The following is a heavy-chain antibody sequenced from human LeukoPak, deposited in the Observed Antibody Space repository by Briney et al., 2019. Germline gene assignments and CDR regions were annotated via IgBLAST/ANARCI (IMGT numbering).Heavy chain of an antibody. CDR3: ARVSRSVAAGAY. V-gene: IGHV3-7*01. CDR1: GLTFSSYW. J-gene: IGHJ4*02. CDR2: IKQDGSEK. Sequence: GGPLRLSCVASGLTFSSYWMTWVRQAPGKGLEWVANIKQDGSEKYYVDSVKGRFTISRDNAKNSLYLQMNSLRAEDTAVYYCARVSRSVAAGAYWGQGTLVTVSS. D-gene: IGHD2-15*01.